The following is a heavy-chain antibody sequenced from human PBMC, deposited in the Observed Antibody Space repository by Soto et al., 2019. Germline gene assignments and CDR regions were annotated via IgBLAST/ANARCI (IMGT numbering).Heavy chain of an antibody. Sequence: QVQLVESGGGVVHPGRSLRLSCVASGIDLENYGIHWVRQAPGEGLEWVAVISSDGTTKSYIDSVRGRFTISRDNSRSTVFLQLNSQRREDTAMYYCVKDGGGVRYNYNIRGDSWGQGTQVTVSS. CDR1: GIDLENYG. CDR2: ISSDGTTK. J-gene: IGHJ4*02. CDR3: VKDGGGVRYNYNIRGDS. V-gene: IGHV3-30*18. D-gene: IGHD5-18*01.